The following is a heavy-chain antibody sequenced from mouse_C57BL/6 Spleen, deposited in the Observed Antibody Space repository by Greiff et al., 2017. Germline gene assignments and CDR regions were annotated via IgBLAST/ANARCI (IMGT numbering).Heavy chain of an antibody. Sequence: VQLQQPGAELVRPGSSVKLSCKASGYTFTSYWMHWVKQRPIQGLEWIGNIDPSDSETHYNQKFKDKATLTVDKSSSTAYMQLSSLTSEDSAVYYCARGYGDYDEGYAMDYWGQGTSVTVSS. V-gene: IGHV1-52*01. CDR1: GYTFTSYW. CDR2: IDPSDSET. J-gene: IGHJ4*01. D-gene: IGHD2-4*01. CDR3: ARGYGDYDEGYAMDY.